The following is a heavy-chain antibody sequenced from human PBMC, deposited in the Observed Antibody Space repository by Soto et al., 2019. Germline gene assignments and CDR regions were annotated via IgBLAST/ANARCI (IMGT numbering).Heavy chain of an antibody. Sequence: QVQLVQSGAEVKKPGSSVKVSCKASGGTFSSYTISWVRQAPGQGLEWMGRIIPILGIANYAQKFQGRVTITADKSTSTAYMVLRSLRSEDTAVYYCASGYCSSTSCPGVYYYGMDVWGQGTTVTVSS. CDR1: GGTFSSYT. CDR3: ASGYCSSTSCPGVYYYGMDV. CDR2: IIPILGIA. V-gene: IGHV1-69*02. D-gene: IGHD2-2*03. J-gene: IGHJ6*02.